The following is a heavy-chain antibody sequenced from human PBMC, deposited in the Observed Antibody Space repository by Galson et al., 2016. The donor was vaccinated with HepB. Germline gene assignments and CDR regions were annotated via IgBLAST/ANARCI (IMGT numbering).Heavy chain of an antibody. CDR1: TMSFSSYA. CDR2: ITGGGEST. J-gene: IGHJ4*02. CDR3: AIPHGDIDY. Sequence: LRLSCAASTMSFSSYAMSWVRQAPGKGLEWVSAITGGGESTYYADSVKGRFTTSRDNSRNTLYLQMNSLRAEDMAVYYCAIPHGDIDYWGQGTLVTVSS. V-gene: IGHV3-23*01. D-gene: IGHD4-17*01.